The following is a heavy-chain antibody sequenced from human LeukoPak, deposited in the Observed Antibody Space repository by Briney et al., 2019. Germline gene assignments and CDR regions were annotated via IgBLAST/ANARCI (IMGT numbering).Heavy chain of an antibody. V-gene: IGHV1-2*04. CDR3: ARDLLLEGAGGSFQH. Sequence: ASVKVSCKASGYTFTGYYMHWVRQAPGQGLEWMGWINPNSGGTNYAQKFQGWVTMTRDTSISTAYMELSRLRSDDTAVYYCARDLLLEGAGGSFQHWGQGTLVTVSS. CDR1: GYTFTGYY. D-gene: IGHD2-15*01. J-gene: IGHJ1*01. CDR2: INPNSGGT.